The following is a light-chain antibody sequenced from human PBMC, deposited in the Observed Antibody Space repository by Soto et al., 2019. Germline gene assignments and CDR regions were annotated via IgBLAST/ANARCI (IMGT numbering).Light chain of an antibody. CDR1: QSVSSSY. J-gene: IGKJ2*01. V-gene: IGKV3-20*01. CDR2: GSS. Sequence: EIVLTQSPGTLSLSPGERATLSCRASQSVSSSYLAWYQQKRGQPPRLLIYGSSSRATGIPDRFSGSGSGTDFTLTISRLDPEDFALYYCQNYSSPPLTFGQGTKLEIK. CDR3: QNYSSPPLT.